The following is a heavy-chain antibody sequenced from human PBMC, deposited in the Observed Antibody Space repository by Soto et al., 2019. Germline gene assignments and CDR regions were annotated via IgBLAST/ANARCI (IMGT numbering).Heavy chain of an antibody. V-gene: IGHV1-69*13. Sequence: SVKVSCKASGATFSSYAISWVRHASGQGLEWMGGIIPIFGTANYAQKFQGRVTITADESTSTAYMELSSLRSEDTAVYYCACYGSGTPWDGMDVWGQGTTVTVS. J-gene: IGHJ6*02. CDR2: IIPIFGTA. CDR3: ACYGSGTPWDGMDV. D-gene: IGHD3-10*01. CDR1: GATFSSYA.